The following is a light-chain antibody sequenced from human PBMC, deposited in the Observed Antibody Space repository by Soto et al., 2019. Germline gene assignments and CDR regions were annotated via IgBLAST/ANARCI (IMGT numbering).Light chain of an antibody. J-gene: IGLJ3*02. CDR3: SSYAGSDNWV. CDR1: SSDVGGYDY. V-gene: IGLV2-8*01. Sequence: QSALTQPASASGSPGQSVTISCTGTSSDVGGYDYVSWYQQEPGKAPKVMIYEVSRRPSGVPDRFSGSKYGNTASLTVSGRQAEDEADYYCSSYAGSDNWVFGGGTKVTVL. CDR2: EVS.